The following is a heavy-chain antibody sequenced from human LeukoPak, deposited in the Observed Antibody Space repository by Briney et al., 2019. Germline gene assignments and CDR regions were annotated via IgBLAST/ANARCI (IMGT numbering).Heavy chain of an antibody. D-gene: IGHD4-17*01. CDR3: ARHFMTTVTSGFDP. Sequence: SETLSLTCAVYGGSFSGYYWSWIRQPPGKGLEWIGEINHSGSTNYNPSLKSRVTISVDTSKNQFSLKLSSVTAADTAVYYCARHFMTTVTSGFDPWGQGTLVTVSS. V-gene: IGHV4-34*01. CDR2: INHSGST. J-gene: IGHJ5*02. CDR1: GGSFSGYY.